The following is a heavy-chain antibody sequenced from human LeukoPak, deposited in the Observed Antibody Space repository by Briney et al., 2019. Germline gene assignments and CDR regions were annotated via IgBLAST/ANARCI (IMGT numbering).Heavy chain of an antibody. Sequence: GGSLRLSCAASGFTFSSYAMSWVRQAPGKGLEWVSAISGSGGSTYYADSVKGWFTISRDNSKNTLYLQMNSLRAEDTAVYYCAKDDLAQFFMTTVAQGMDVWGQGTTVTVSS. CDR1: GFTFSSYA. D-gene: IGHD4-23*01. CDR3: AKDDLAQFFMTTVAQGMDV. CDR2: ISGSGGST. V-gene: IGHV3-23*01. J-gene: IGHJ6*02.